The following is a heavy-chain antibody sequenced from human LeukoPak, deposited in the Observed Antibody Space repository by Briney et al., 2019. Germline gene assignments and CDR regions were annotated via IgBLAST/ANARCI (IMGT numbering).Heavy chain of an antibody. J-gene: IGHJ4*02. CDR3: ARATQGQLLTGDYFDY. CDR1: GDSVSSNSAA. D-gene: IGHD7-27*01. V-gene: IGHV6-1*01. CDR2: TYYRSKWYN. Sequence: PSQTLSLTCAISGDSVSSNSAAWNWIRRSPSRGLEWLGRTYYRSKWYNGYAVSVKSRITINPDTSKNQFSLQLNFVTPEDTAVYYCARATQGQLLTGDYFDYWGQGTLVTVSS.